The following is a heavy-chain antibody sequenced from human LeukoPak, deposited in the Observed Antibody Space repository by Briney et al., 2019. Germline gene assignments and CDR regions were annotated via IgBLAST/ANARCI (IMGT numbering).Heavy chain of an antibody. CDR2: IYHSGST. D-gene: IGHD3-10*01. Sequence: SGTLSLTCAVSGGSISSSNWWSWVRQPLGKGLEWIGEIYHSGSTNYNPSLKSRVTISVDKSKNQFSLKLSSVTAADTAVYYCARLWFGYYYYGMDVWGQGTTVTVSS. J-gene: IGHJ6*02. CDR1: GGSISSSNW. CDR3: ARLWFGYYYYGMDV. V-gene: IGHV4-4*02.